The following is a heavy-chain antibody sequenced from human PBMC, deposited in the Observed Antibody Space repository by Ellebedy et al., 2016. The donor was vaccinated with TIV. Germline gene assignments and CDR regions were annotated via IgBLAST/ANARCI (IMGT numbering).Heavy chain of an antibody. CDR1: GSTFSGSA. CDR2: IRSKANSYAT. J-gene: IGHJ4*02. D-gene: IGHD2-21*02. CDR3: VHIVVVTATGY. Sequence: GESLKISCAASGSTFSGSAMHWVRQASGKGLEWVGRIRSKANSYATAYAASVEGRFGISRDDSENTAYLQMNSLKTEDTAVYYCVHIVVVTATGYWGQGTLVTVSS. V-gene: IGHV3-73*01.